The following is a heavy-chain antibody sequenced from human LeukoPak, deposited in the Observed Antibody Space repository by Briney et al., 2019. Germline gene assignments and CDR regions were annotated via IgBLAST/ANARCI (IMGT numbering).Heavy chain of an antibody. CDR2: ITSRSSYI. CDR1: GFTFSTYT. D-gene: IGHD6-6*01. Sequence: GGSLRLSCAASGFTFSTYTMDWVRQAPGKGLQWVSSITSRSSYIYYADSVKGRFTISRDNAKNLLYLQMNSLRAEDTAVYYCARVLDDSSSRYQAIAYWGQGTLVTVSS. CDR3: ARVLDDSSSRYQAIAY. J-gene: IGHJ4*02. V-gene: IGHV3-21*06.